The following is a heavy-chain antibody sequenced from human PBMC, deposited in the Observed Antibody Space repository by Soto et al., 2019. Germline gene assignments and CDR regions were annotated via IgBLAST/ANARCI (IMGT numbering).Heavy chain of an antibody. J-gene: IGHJ6*02. Sequence: SGPTLVNPTQTLTLTCTFSGFSLSTSGMCVSWIRQPPGKALEWPALIDWDDDKYYSTSLKTRLTISKDTSKNQVVLTMTNMDPVDTATYYCARTPYYYGSGFQAGMDVWGQGTTVTVSS. CDR3: ARTPYYYGSGFQAGMDV. D-gene: IGHD3-10*01. V-gene: IGHV2-70*01. CDR2: IDWDDDK. CDR1: GFSLSTSGMC.